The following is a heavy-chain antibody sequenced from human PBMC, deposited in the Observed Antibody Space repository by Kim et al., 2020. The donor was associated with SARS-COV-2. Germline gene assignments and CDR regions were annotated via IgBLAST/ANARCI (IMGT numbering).Heavy chain of an antibody. D-gene: IGHD1-26*01. V-gene: IGHV1-18*01. CDR2: ISAYNGNT. CDR3: ARYRGLGATASLLDY. Sequence: ASVKVSCKASGYTFTSYGISWVRQAPGQGLEWMGWISAYNGNTNYAQKLQGRVTMTTDTSTSTAYMELRSLRSDDTAVYYCARYRGLGATASLLDYWGQGTLVTVSS. CDR1: GYTFTSYG. J-gene: IGHJ4*02.